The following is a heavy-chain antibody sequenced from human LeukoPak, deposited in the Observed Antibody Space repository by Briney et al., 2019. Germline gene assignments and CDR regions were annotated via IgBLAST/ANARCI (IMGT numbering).Heavy chain of an antibody. D-gene: IGHD5-18*01. CDR2: INSDGSIT. J-gene: IGHJ6*02. CDR3: ARDAVDTANAV. V-gene: IGHV3-74*01. Sequence: GGSLRLSCAASGFTFTTYWMHWVRQAPGKGLVWVSHINSDGSITSYADSVKGRFTIYRDNAKNTLYLQMNSLRAEDTAVYYCARDAVDTANAVWGQGTTVTVSS. CDR1: GFTFTTYW.